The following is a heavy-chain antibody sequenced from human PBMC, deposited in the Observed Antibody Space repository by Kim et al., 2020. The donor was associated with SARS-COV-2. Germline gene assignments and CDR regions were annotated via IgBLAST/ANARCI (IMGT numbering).Heavy chain of an antibody. CDR3: AMEPPFYGSGSRYGMDV. V-gene: IGHV4-34*01. CDR1: GGSFSGYY. Sequence: SETLSLTCAVYGGSFSGYYWSWIRQPPGKGLEWIGEINHSGSTNYNPSLKSRVTISVDTSKNQFSLKLSSVTAADTAVYYCAMEPPFYGSGSRYGMDVWGQGTTVTVSS. CDR2: INHSGST. J-gene: IGHJ6*02. D-gene: IGHD3-10*01.